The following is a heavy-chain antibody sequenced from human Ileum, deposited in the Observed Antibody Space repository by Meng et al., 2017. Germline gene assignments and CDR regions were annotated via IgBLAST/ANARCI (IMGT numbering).Heavy chain of an antibody. Sequence: QVQLQESGPGLVMPSQTLSLTCTVSGGSISSGGYYWGWIRQHPGKGLEWIGYIFYSGSTDYNSSLKSRINISVDTSKNQFSLKVSSVTAADTAVYYCARVRRGLGLRFDPWGQGTLVTVSS. V-gene: IGHV4-31*03. CDR1: GGSISSGGYY. J-gene: IGHJ5*02. D-gene: IGHD3/OR15-3a*01. CDR3: ARVRRGLGLRFDP. CDR2: IFYSGST.